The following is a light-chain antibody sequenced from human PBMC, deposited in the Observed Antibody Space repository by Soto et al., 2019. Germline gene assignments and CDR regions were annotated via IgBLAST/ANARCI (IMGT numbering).Light chain of an antibody. J-gene: IGLJ2*01. CDR1: GSDVGRYDY. Sequence: QSALTQPRSVSGSPGQSVTISCTGTGSDVGRYDYVSWYQHHPGKAPKIIIYDVNKRPSGVPDRFSGSKSGNTASLTISGLQTEDEADYYCCSYAGSYTLVFGGGTKVTVL. CDR2: DVN. CDR3: CSYAGSYTLV. V-gene: IGLV2-11*01.